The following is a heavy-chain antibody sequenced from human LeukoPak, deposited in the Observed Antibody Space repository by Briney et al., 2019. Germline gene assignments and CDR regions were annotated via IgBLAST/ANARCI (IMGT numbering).Heavy chain of an antibody. CDR1: GGSISSYY. CDR2: IYYSGST. D-gene: IGHD1-26*01. CDR3: ARWTSGSYSFDY. V-gene: IGHV4-59*01. J-gene: IGHJ4*02. Sequence: SETLSLTCTVSGGSISSYYWSWIRQPPGKGLEWIGYIYYSGSTNYNPSHKSRVTISVDTSKNQFSLKLSSVTAADTAVHYCARWTSGSYSFDYWGQGTLVTVSS.